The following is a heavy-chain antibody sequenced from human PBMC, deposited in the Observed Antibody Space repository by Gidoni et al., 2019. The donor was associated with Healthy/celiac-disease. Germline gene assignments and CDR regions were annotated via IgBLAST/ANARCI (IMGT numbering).Heavy chain of an antibody. D-gene: IGHD6-19*01. CDR2: IYYSGST. J-gene: IGHJ4*02. CDR3: ARVDSSGWYASYDY. CDR1: GGSISSYY. V-gene: IGHV4-59*01. Sequence: QVHLQESCPGLVKPSEPLSLTCTVSGGSISSYYWSWIRQPQGKGLEWIGYIYYSGSTHYNPSLKSRVTISVDTSKNQCSMKLSSVTAADTAVYYCARVDSSGWYASYDYWGQGTLVTVSA.